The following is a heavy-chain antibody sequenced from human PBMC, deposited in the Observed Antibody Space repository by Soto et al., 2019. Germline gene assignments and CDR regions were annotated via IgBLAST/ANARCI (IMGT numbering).Heavy chain of an antibody. CDR2: IYYSGST. D-gene: IGHD3-22*01. J-gene: IGHJ5*02. CDR1: DGSISSYF. V-gene: IGHV4-59*12. Sequence: PSATLSLTCTFSDGSISSYFWSWLRPPPEKGQEWIWYIYYSGSTNYNPSLKSRVTISIDTSKNQFSLKLRSVTAADTAVYYCGRTGKFYYDDDSGLPFDPWGQGTLVTVSS. CDR3: GRTGKFYYDDDSGLPFDP.